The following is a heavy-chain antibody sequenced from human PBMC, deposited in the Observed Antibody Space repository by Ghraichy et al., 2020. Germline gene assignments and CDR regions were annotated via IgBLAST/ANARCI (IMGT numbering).Heavy chain of an antibody. J-gene: IGHJ3*02. CDR1: GFTFSSYA. D-gene: IGHD2-2*01. V-gene: IGHV3-23*01. CDR2: ISGSGGST. Sequence: GESLNISCAASGFTFSSYAMSWVRQAPGKGLEWVSAISGSGGSTYYADSVKGRFTISRDNSKNTLYLQMNSLRAEDTAVYYCAKDIVVVPAASLDAFDIWGQGTMVTVSS. CDR3: AKDIVVVPAASLDAFDI.